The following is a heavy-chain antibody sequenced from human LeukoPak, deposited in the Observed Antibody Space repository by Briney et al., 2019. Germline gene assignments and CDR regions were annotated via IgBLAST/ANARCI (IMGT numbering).Heavy chain of an antibody. Sequence: PGGSLRLSCVASGFTFSSYEMNWVRQAPGKGLEWVSYIRSTGSIIFYADSVKGRFTISRDNAKNSLYLQMNSLRAGDTALYYCARVNDYGGNDDAFDIWGQGTMVTVSS. CDR2: IRSTGSII. J-gene: IGHJ3*02. V-gene: IGHV3-48*03. D-gene: IGHD4-23*01. CDR1: GFTFSSYE. CDR3: ARVNDYGGNDDAFDI.